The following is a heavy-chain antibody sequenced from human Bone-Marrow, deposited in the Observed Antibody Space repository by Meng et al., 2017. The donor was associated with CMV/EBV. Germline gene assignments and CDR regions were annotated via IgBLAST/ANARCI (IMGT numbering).Heavy chain of an antibody. Sequence: SETLSLTCTVSGGSISSGGYYWSWIRQHPGKGLEWIGYIYYSGSTYYNPSLKSRVTISVDTSKNQFSLKLSSVTAADTAVYYCARVQPHLPYYYYGMDVWGQWTTVNVAS. CDR3: ARVQPHLPYYYYGMDV. J-gene: IGHJ6*02. CDR1: GGSISSGGYY. V-gene: IGHV4-31*03. D-gene: IGHD5-18*01. CDR2: IYYSGST.